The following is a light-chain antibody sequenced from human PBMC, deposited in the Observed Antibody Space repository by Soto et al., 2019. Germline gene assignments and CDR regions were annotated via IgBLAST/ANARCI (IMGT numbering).Light chain of an antibody. CDR3: AAWDDSLNGVV. J-gene: IGLJ2*01. CDR2: SNN. CDR1: SSNIGSNY. V-gene: IGLV1-44*01. Sequence: QPVLTQPPSASGTPGQRVTISCSGSSSNIGSNYVYWYQQLPGTAPKLLIYSNNQRPSGVPDRFSGSKSGTSASLAISGLQSEDEADYYCAAWDDSLNGVVFGGGTKLTV.